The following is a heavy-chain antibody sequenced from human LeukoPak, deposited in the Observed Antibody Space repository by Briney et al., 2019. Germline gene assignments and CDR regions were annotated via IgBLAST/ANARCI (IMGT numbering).Heavy chain of an antibody. V-gene: IGHV3-21*01. Sequence: GGSLRLSCADSGFSFGSYAMSWVRQAPGKWLEWVSSISISSSLIYYADSVKARFTIYRDNAKNSLYLQMNSLRADDTALYYCATRRDWGQGALVTVSS. CDR3: ATRRD. J-gene: IGHJ4*02. CDR2: ISISSSLI. CDR1: GFSFGSYA.